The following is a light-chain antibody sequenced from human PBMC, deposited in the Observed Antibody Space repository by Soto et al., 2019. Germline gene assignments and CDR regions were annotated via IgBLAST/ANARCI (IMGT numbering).Light chain of an antibody. J-gene: IGLJ2*01. CDR1: SGHISYA. V-gene: IGLV4-69*01. CDR2: VNSDGSH. CDR3: QTWGTGIVV. Sequence: QLVLTQSPSASASRGASVKLTCTLSSGHISYAIAWHQQQPEKGPRYLMKVNSDGSHSKGDGIPDRFSGSSSGAERYLTISSLQPEDEADYYCQTWGTGIVVFGGGTKLTVL.